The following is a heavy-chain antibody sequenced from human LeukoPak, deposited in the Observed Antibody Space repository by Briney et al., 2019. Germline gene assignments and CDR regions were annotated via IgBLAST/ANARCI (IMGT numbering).Heavy chain of an antibody. D-gene: IGHD3-10*01. CDR1: GGTFSSYT. Sequence: GASVKVSCKASGGTFSSYTISWVRQAPGQGLEWMGWISAYNGNTNYAQKLQGRVTMTTDTSTSTAYMELRSLRSDDTAVYYCARGSGSGSYYNYYMDVWGKGTTVTVSS. CDR3: ARGSGSGSYYNYYMDV. CDR2: ISAYNGNT. J-gene: IGHJ6*03. V-gene: IGHV1-18*01.